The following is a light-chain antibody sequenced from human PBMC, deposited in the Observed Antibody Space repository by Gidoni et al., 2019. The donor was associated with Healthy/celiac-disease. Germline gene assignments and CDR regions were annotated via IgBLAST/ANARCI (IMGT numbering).Light chain of an antibody. Sequence: DIVMTPSPLSLPVTPGEPASISCRSSQSLLHSNGYNYLDWYLQKPGQSPQLLIYLGSNRASGVPDRFSGSGSGTDFTLKISRVEAEDVGVYYCMQALQTPLITFGPGTKVDIK. CDR3: MQALQTPLIT. J-gene: IGKJ3*01. V-gene: IGKV2-28*01. CDR1: QSLLHSNGYNY. CDR2: LGS.